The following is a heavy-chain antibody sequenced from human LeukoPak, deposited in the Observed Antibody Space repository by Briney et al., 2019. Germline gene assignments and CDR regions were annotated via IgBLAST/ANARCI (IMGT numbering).Heavy chain of an antibody. D-gene: IGHD5-12*01. CDR1: GYTFTGYY. J-gene: IGHJ4*02. Sequence: ASVKVSCKASGYTFTGYYMHWVRQAPGQGLEWMGWINPNSGGTNYAQKFQGWATMTRDTSISTAYMELSRLRSDDTAVYYCARGPIVATTSFDYWGQGTLVTVSS. V-gene: IGHV1-2*04. CDR3: ARGPIVATTSFDY. CDR2: INPNSGGT.